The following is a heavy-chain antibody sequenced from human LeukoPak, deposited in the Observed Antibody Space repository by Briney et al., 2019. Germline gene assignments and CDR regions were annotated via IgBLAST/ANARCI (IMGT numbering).Heavy chain of an antibody. CDR3: ARDRGYPDSFNI. J-gene: IGHJ3*02. Sequence: GSLRLAWAASGFNFVPFWMHWVRQPPGKGLEWIGHINNYGSTKVYADSLKGRFTITRDNAKNTLYLQMNSLRADDTAVYYCARDRGYPDSFNIWGEGTMVTVSS. D-gene: IGHD3-10*01. CDR1: GFNFVPFW. V-gene: IGHV3-74*01. CDR2: INNYGSTK.